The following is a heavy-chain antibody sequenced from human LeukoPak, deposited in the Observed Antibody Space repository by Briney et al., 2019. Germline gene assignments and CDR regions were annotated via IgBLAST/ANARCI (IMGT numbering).Heavy chain of an antibody. V-gene: IGHV3-48*01. CDR2: ISSSSSTI. D-gene: IGHD1-26*01. Sequence: AGGSLRLSCAASGFTFNSYSMNWVRQAPGKGLEWVSYISSSSSTISYADYVKGRFTISRDNGKDSMYLQMNSLRAEETAVYYCARPRIVGARALAYWGQGTLVTVSS. J-gene: IGHJ4*02. CDR1: GFTFNSYS. CDR3: ARPRIVGARALAY.